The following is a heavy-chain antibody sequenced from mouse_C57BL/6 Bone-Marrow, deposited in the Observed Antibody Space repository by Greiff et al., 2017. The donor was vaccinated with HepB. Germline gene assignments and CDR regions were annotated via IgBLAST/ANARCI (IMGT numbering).Heavy chain of an antibody. CDR1: GYSITSGYY. CDR2: ISYDGSN. CDR3: ARKVRDAY. V-gene: IGHV3-6*01. J-gene: IGHJ3*01. Sequence: VQLKQSGPGLVKPSQSLSLTCSVTGYSITSGYYWNWIRQFPGNKLEWMGYISYDGSNNYNPSLKNRISITRDTSKNQFFLKLNSVTTEDTATYYCARKVRDAYWGQGTLVTVSA.